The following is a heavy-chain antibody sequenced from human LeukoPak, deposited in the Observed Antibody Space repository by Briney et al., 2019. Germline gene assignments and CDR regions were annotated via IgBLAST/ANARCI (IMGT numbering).Heavy chain of an antibody. CDR1: GFTFSSYS. D-gene: IGHD6-19*01. CDR3: AKTTTGYSSGRFPGWPVDY. V-gene: IGHV3-23*01. Sequence: GGSLRLSCAASGFTFSSYSMNWVRQAPGKGLEWVSSISDNGDSTYYADSVKGRFTISRDNSRDTLYVQMHSLRAEDAAVYYCAKTTTGYSSGRFPGWPVDYWGQGTLVTVSS. J-gene: IGHJ4*02. CDR2: ISDNGDST.